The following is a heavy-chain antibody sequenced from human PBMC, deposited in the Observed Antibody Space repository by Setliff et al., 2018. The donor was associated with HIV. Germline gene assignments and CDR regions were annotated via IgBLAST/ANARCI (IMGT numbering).Heavy chain of an antibody. V-gene: IGHV1-69*10. CDR1: GYTFTSDY. CDR3: ARRGVFDAFDI. J-gene: IGHJ3*02. Sequence: ASVKVSCKASGYTFTSDYIHWVRQAPGQGLEWMGGIIPILGIANYAQKFQGRVTITADKSTSTAYMELSSLRSEDTAVYYCARRGVFDAFDIWGQGTMVTVSS. D-gene: IGHD6-13*01. CDR2: IIPILGIA.